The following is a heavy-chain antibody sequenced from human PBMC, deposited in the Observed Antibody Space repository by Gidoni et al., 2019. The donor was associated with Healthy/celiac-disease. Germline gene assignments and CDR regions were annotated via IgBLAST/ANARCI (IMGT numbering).Heavy chain of an antibody. CDR2: ISGSGGST. D-gene: IGHD1-26*01. V-gene: IGHV3-23*01. Sequence: EVQLLESGGGLVQPGGSLRLSCAASGFTFSSYAMSWVRQAPGKGLEWVSAISGSGGSTYYADSVKGRFTIARDNSKNTLYLQMNSLRAEDTAVYYCAKDTGTTSGSYSPTDYWGQGTLVTVSS. J-gene: IGHJ4*02. CDR3: AKDTGTTSGSYSPTDY. CDR1: GFTFSSYA.